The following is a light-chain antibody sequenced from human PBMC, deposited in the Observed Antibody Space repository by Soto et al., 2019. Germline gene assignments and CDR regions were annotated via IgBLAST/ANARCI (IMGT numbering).Light chain of an antibody. CDR1: QSVSRK. J-gene: IGKJ1*01. CDR2: GAS. V-gene: IGKV3-15*01. Sequence: EIVMTQSPATLSVSPGERATLSCRASQSVSRKLAWYQQKPGQAPRLLIYGASTRATGVPARFSGSRSGTEFTLTISSLQSEDFAVYYGKHYNNWPAFGQGTKVEIK. CDR3: KHYNNWPA.